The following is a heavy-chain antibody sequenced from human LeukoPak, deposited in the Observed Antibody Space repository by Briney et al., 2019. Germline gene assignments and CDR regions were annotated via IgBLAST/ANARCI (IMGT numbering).Heavy chain of an antibody. CDR2: INHSGST. CDR3: ARDAGLGASDY. V-gene: IGHV4-34*01. Sequence: PSETLSLTGAVYGGSFSGYYGSWIRQPPGEGLEWIGEINHSGSTNYNPSLKSRVTISVDTSKNQFSLKLSSVTAADTAVYYCARDAGLGASDYWGQGTPVTVSS. CDR1: GGSFSGYY. J-gene: IGHJ4*02. D-gene: IGHD3/OR15-3a*01.